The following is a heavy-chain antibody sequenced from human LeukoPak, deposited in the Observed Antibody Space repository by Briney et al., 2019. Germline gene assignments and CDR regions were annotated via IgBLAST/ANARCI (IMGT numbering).Heavy chain of an antibody. CDR2: IKQDESEK. CDR3: ARGAMVRGVMGLGYYMDV. CDR1: GFTFSSYW. J-gene: IGHJ6*03. V-gene: IGHV3-7*01. D-gene: IGHD3-10*01. Sequence: PGGSLRLSCAASGFTFSSYWMNWVRQAPGKGLEWVANIKQDESEKYYVESVKGRFTISRDTAKNSLYLQMDSLRAADTAVYYCARGAMVRGVMGLGYYMDVWGKGTTVTVSS.